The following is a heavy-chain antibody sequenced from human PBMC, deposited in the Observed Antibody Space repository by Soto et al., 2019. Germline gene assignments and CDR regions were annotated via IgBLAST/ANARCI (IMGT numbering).Heavy chain of an antibody. V-gene: IGHV4-61*01. Sequence: SETLSLTVSITRGSVSSQTHFWTWIRQPPGKGLEWIGYKYYSGISNYNPSLQSRVTISVDTSKNQFSLRLTSVTAADTAVYYCVREDMSGTYYFDAWGQGALVTVSS. CDR2: KYYSGIS. D-gene: IGHD1-26*01. CDR3: VREDMSGTYYFDA. J-gene: IGHJ4*02. CDR1: RGSVSSQTHF.